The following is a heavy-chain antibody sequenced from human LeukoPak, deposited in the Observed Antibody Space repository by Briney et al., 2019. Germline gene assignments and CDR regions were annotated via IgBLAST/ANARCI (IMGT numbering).Heavy chain of an antibody. Sequence: SETLSLTCSVSGASISSHYWSWIRQPPGKGLEWIGYIYYSGSTNYNPSLKSRVTISIDTSKNQFSLRLSSVTAADTAIYYCTRVGATVGITGTDVWGKGTTVTVSS. D-gene: IGHD6-13*01. CDR3: TRVGATVGITGTDV. V-gene: IGHV4-59*11. CDR2: IYYSGST. CDR1: GASISSHY. J-gene: IGHJ6*04.